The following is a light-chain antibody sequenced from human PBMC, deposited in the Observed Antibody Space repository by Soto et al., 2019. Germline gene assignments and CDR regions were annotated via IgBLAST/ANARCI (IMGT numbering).Light chain of an antibody. CDR3: QQYYSTPRT. CDR1: QSVLYRSSNKNY. Sequence: DIETTQSPDSLTVSLGERASINCKTSQSVLYRSSNKNYLAWYQQKPGQPPKLLIYWASTRESGVPDRFSGSGSGTDFTLTISSLQAEDVAVYYCQQYYSTPRTFGQGTKVEIK. V-gene: IGKV4-1*01. J-gene: IGKJ1*01. CDR2: WAS.